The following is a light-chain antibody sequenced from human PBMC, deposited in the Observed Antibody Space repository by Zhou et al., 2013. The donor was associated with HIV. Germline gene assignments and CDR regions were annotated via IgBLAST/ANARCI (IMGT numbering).Light chain of an antibody. J-gene: IGKJ5*01. CDR3: QQSYSTPPT. CDR1: QSISTY. V-gene: IGKV1-39*01. CDR2: SAS. Sequence: DIQMTQSPSSLSAFVEDRVIITYRASQSISTYLNWYQLKPGRAPRLLISSASTLQNGVSARFSGSGSGADFSLTIYNVQSEDSGTYYCQQSYSTPPTFGEGTRLEI.